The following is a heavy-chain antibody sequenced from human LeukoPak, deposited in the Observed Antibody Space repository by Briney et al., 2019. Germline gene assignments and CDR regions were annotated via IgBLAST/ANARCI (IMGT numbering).Heavy chain of an antibody. J-gene: IGHJ5*02. V-gene: IGHV3-21*01. CDR1: GFALKSYS. Sequence: GGSLRLSCAGSGFALKSYSLSWVRQAPGKGLEWVSSISSTSAYIYYADSVKGRFTISRDNVDNVVYLQMNSLGAEDTAVYYCPRGSEWDLLGSCDRWGQGTLVTVSS. CDR2: ISSTSAYI. D-gene: IGHD1-26*01. CDR3: PRGSEWDLLGSCDR.